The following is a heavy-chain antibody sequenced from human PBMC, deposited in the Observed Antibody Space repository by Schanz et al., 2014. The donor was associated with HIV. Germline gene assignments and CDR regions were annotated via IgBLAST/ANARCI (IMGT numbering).Heavy chain of an antibody. V-gene: IGHV1-2*02. J-gene: IGHJ6*02. CDR3: ARGPKWEGLMDV. CDR1: GYSFSDYY. CDR2: INPKTGGS. D-gene: IGHD1-26*01. Sequence: QAQLVQSGADVKKPGASVKVSCKASGYSFSDYYIHWVRQAPGQGLEWMGWINPKTGGSHLAQMFQGRVAVTRDTSISTAYLEVDSLKSEDTAVYYCARGPKWEGLMDVWGQGTTVIVSS.